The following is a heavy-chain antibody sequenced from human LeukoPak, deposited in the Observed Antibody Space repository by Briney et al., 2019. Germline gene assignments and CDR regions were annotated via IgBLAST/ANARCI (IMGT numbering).Heavy chain of an antibody. CDR2: IYPGDSDT. J-gene: IGHJ4*02. D-gene: IGHD3-9*01. V-gene: IGHV5-51*01. CDR3: ARTYYDILTGYSLSDY. CDR1: GYSFTNYW. Sequence: GESLKISCKGSGYSFTNYWIGWVRQMPGRGLEWMGIIYPGDSDTTYSPSFQGHVTISADKSISTAYLQWSSLMASDTAMYYCARTYYDILTGYSLSDYWGQGTLVTVSS.